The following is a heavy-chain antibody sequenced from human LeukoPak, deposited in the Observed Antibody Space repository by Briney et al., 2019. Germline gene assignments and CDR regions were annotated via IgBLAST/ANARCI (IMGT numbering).Heavy chain of an antibody. D-gene: IGHD3-22*01. V-gene: IGHV3-48*01. Sequence: GGSLRLSCAASGFTFSSYSMNWVRQAPGKGLEWVSYISSSSSTIYYADSVKGRFTISRDNAKNTLYLQMNSLRAEDTAVYYCAKDRVYYDSSGYPDWGQGTLVTVSS. CDR2: ISSSSSTI. CDR3: AKDRVYYDSSGYPD. CDR1: GFTFSSYS. J-gene: IGHJ4*02.